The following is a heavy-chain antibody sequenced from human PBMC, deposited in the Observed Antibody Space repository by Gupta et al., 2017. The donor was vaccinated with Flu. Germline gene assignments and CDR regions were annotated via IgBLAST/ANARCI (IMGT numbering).Heavy chain of an antibody. CDR2: INPKSGDT. CDR3: ARSSGYQRNDY. J-gene: IGHJ4*02. CDR1: GYTFSDHF. D-gene: IGHD5-12*01. Sequence: QVQLVQSGAEVKEPGASVGVSCKASGYTFSDHFIHWVRQAPGQGLEWMGWINPKSGDTHYAQKFQGRVTMTRDTSIRTAYMDLSSLRSDDTAVYYCARSSGYQRNDYWGQGTLVTVS. V-gene: IGHV1-2*02.